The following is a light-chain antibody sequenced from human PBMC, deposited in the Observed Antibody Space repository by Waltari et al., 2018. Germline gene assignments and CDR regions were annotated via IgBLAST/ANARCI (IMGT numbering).Light chain of an antibody. CDR2: DAY. V-gene: IGKV3-20*01. J-gene: IGKJ1*01. Sequence: EIVMTQSPSTLSLSPAVKAPLPCRVSQIVGKFLAWYPQTPSQAPRPLLYDAYIRATGIPDRFSGSGSGTDFSLTISRLEPEDFALYYCQHYVRLPVSFGQGTKVGIK. CDR1: QIVGKF. CDR3: QHYVRLPVS.